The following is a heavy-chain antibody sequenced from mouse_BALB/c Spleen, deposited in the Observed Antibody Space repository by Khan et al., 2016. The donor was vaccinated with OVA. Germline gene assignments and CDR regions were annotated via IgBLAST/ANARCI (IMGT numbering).Heavy chain of an antibody. D-gene: IGHD2-10*01. J-gene: IGHJ4*01. V-gene: IGHV2-6-1*01. CDR3: ARQPYYHYNVMDY. CDR1: GFSLTNYG. CDR2: MWNDGTT. Sequence: VQLKESGPGLVAPSQSLSITCTLSGFSLTNYGVHWVRQPPGKGLEWLVLMWNDGTTTYNSTLKSRLTISKDNSKSQVFLKMNSLQTDDTAMYFCARQPYYHYNVMDYWGQGTSVTVSS.